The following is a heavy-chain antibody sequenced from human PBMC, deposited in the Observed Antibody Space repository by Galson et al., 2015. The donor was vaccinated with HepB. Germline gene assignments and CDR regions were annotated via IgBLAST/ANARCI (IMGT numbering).Heavy chain of an antibody. CDR2: ISYDGSIK. CDR3: AKPFSRYTTRGEGNYFDS. D-gene: IGHD1-1*01. J-gene: IGHJ4*02. CDR1: GFAFYDYG. Sequence: SLRLSCAASGFAFYDYGMHWVRQAPGKGLEWVAVISYDGSIKFYADSVKGLFTISRDSSMNTLYLQMNGLRVEDTALYFCAKPFSRYTTRGEGNYFDSWGQGVLVTVSS. V-gene: IGHV3-30*18.